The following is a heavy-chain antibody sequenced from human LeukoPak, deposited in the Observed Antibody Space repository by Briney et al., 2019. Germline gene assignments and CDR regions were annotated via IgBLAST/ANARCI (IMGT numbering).Heavy chain of an antibody. D-gene: IGHD1-7*01. Sequence: PSETLSLTRTVSGGSISSSSYYWGWIRQPPGKGLEWIGSIYYSGSTYYNPSLKSRVTISVDTSKNQFSLKLSSVTAAGTAVYYCASVVPRYNWNYVGYWGQGTLVTVSS. J-gene: IGHJ4*02. CDR2: IYYSGST. CDR1: GGSISSSSYY. V-gene: IGHV4-39*01. CDR3: ASVVPRYNWNYVGY.